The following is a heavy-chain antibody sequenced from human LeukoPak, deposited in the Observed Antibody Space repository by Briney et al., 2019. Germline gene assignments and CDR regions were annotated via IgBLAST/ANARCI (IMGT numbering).Heavy chain of an antibody. J-gene: IGHJ4*02. CDR2: ISSSGSTI. CDR3: ASPSGATGC. CDR1: GFTFSSYE. Sequence: QTGGSLRLSCAASGFTFSSYEMNWVRQAPGKGLELVSYISSSGSTIYYADSVNGRFTISRDNAKNSLYLQMNSLRAEDTAVYYCASPSGATGCWGQGTLVTVSS. V-gene: IGHV3-48*03. D-gene: IGHD1-14*01.